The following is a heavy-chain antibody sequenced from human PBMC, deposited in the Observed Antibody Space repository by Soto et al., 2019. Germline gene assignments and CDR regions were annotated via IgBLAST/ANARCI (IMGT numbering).Heavy chain of an antibody. CDR1: GFIFSRYA. V-gene: IGHV3-23*01. Sequence: PGGSLRLSCEASGFIFSRYAMSWVRQAPGKALEWVSANSRSGDTTYYADSVKGRFTISRDNSKNTLYLQMNSLRAEDTAVYFCAKDFVGSLADAFDIWGQGTTVTVSS. D-gene: IGHD2-21*01. J-gene: IGHJ3*02. CDR3: AKDFVGSLADAFDI. CDR2: NSRSGDTT.